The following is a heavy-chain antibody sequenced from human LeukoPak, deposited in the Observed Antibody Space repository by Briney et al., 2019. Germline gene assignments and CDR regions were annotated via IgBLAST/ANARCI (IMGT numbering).Heavy chain of an antibody. V-gene: IGHV3-23*01. Sequence: GGSLRLSCAASGFTFSSYAIGSVRQAPGKGLEWVSAISGSAGSTYYADSVKGRFTISRDNSKNTLYLQMNSLRAEDTAVYYCAKDAEWELFSFFDYQGQGTLVTASS. CDR2: ISGSAGST. J-gene: IGHJ4*02. D-gene: IGHD1-26*01. CDR1: GFTFSSYA. CDR3: AKDAEWELFSFFDY.